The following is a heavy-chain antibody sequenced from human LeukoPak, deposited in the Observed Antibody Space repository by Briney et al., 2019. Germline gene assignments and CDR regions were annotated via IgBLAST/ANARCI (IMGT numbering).Heavy chain of an antibody. CDR3: ARGRHPGPTWISEY. D-gene: IGHD5-12*01. J-gene: IGHJ4*02. CDR1: EYTFTSYD. V-gene: IGHV1-8*01. CDR2: MNPNSGNT. Sequence: ASVKVPCKAFEYTFTSYDINWVRQATGQGLEWMGWMNPNSGNTGYAQKFQGRVTMTRNASISTAYMELSSLTSEDTAVYYCARGRHPGPTWISEYWGQGTLVTVSS.